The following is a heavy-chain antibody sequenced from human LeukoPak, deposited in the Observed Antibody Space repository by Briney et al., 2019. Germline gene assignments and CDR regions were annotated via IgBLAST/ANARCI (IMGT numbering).Heavy chain of an antibody. CDR1: GGSISSRPYY. D-gene: IGHD5-24*01. Sequence: SETLSLTCTVSGGSISSRPYYWGWIRQPPGKGLQWIGSIYYSGSTYYNPSLKSRVTISVDTSKIQFSLKLSSVTAADTAVYYCARGRRDGYNLEYFDNWGQGTLVTVSS. CDR3: ARGRRDGYNLEYFDN. CDR2: IYYSGST. V-gene: IGHV4-39*01. J-gene: IGHJ4*02.